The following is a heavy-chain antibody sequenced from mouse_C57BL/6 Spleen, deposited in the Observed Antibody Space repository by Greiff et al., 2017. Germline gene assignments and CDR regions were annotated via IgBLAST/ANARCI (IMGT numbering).Heavy chain of an antibody. CDR2: INPSSGYT. V-gene: IGHV1-7*01. J-gene: IGHJ2*01. Sequence: QVHVKQSGAELAKPGASVKLSCKASGYTFTSYWMHWVKQRPGQGLEWIGYINPSSGYTKYNQKFKDKATLTADKSSSTAYMQLSSLTYEDSAVYYCARSANWDRFDYWGQGTTLTVSS. D-gene: IGHD4-1*01. CDR3: ARSANWDRFDY. CDR1: GYTFTSYW.